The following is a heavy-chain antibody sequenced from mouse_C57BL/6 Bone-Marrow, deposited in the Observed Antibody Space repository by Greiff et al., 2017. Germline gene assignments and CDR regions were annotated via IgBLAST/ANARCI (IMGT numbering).Heavy chain of an antibody. CDR1: GFTFSDYG. J-gene: IGHJ2*01. CDR2: ISSGSSPI. D-gene: IGHD1-1*02. V-gene: IGHV5-17*01. Sequence: EVMLVESGGGLVKPGGSLKLSCAASGFTFSDYGMHWVRQAPEKGLEWVAYISSGSSPIYYADTVKGRFTISRDHAKHTLFLQMTSLRSVDTAMYYGARRRWFDYWGQGTTLTVSS. CDR3: ARRRWFDY.